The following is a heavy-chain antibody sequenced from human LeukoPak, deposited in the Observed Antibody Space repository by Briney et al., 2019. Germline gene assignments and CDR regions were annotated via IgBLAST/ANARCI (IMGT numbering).Heavy chain of an antibody. CDR3: AKLMRHMMEDVLDP. J-gene: IGHJ3*01. CDR2: ISATGLST. Sequence: GGSLRLSCTASDFAFTSSGMSWVRQVPGTGLEWVSFISATGLSTYYADSVKGRFTVSRDNSKNTLYLQMNSLRAADTAVYYCAKLMRHMMEDVLDPWGQGTVVTVSS. V-gene: IGHV3-23*01. CDR1: DFAFTSSG. D-gene: IGHD3-16*01.